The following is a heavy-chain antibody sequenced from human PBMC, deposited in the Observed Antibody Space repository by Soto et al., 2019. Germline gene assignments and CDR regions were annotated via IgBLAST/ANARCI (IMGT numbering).Heavy chain of an antibody. V-gene: IGHV1-8*01. CDR2: MNPNSGNT. CDR1: GYTFTSYD. CDR3: ARILRYRGNYLGY. D-gene: IGHD2-15*01. J-gene: IGHJ4*02. Sequence: QVQLVQSGAEVKKPGASVKVSCKASGYTFTSYDINWVRQATGQGLEWMGWMNPNSGNTGYAQKFQGIVTMTRNTSISTAYLELSSLRSEDTAVYYCARILRYRGNYLGYWGQGTLVTVSS.